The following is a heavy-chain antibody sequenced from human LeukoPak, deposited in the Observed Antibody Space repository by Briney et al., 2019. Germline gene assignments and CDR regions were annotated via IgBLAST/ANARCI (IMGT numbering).Heavy chain of an antibody. CDR3: AKPHISSSHFYDS. CDR1: GYSISSGNY. J-gene: IGHJ4*02. CDR2: IYHSGTT. Sequence: PWETLSLSCAVSGYSISSGNYCGWLRQPPGKGQGWIGSIYHSGTTYYNPSLKSRVTISIDTSKNKSSLKLNSVTAADTAVYYCAKPHISSSHFYDSWGQGALVTVSS. D-gene: IGHD6-6*01. V-gene: IGHV4-38-2*01.